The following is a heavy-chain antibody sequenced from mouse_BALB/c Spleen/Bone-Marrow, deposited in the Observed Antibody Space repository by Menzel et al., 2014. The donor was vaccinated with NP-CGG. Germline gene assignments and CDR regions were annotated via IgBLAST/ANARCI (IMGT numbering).Heavy chain of an antibody. V-gene: IGHV1S137*01. Sequence: QVQLKESGAELVRPGVSVKISCKGSGYTFTDCALHWVKQSHAKSLEWIGIISTYYGDASYNQKFKGKATMTVDKSSSTAYMELARLTSEDSAIYYCARSDGFDYWGQGTTLTVSS. J-gene: IGHJ2*01. D-gene: IGHD2-3*01. CDR1: GYTFTDCA. CDR3: ARSDGFDY. CDR2: ISTYYGDA.